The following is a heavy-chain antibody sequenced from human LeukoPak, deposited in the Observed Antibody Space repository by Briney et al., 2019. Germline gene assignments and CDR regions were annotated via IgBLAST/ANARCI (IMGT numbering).Heavy chain of an antibody. CDR1: GFTFSSYG. Sequence: PPGGSLRLSCAASGFTFSSYGMHWVRQAPGKGLEWVAFIRYDGSNKYYADSVKGRFTISRDNSKNTLYLQMNSLRAEDTAVYHCAKDLGYCSSTSCQNWFDPWGQGTLVTVSS. CDR3: AKDLGYCSSTSCQNWFDP. J-gene: IGHJ5*02. CDR2: IRYDGSNK. V-gene: IGHV3-30*02. D-gene: IGHD2-2*01.